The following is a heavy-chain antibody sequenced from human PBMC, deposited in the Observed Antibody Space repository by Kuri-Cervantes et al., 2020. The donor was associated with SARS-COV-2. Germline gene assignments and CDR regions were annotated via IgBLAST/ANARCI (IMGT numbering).Heavy chain of an antibody. Sequence: SETLSLTCTVSGGSISSYYWSWIRQPAGRGLEWIGRIYTSGSTNYNPSLKSRVTISVDTSKNQFSLKLSSVTAADTAVYYCAKDIGVVPAASTLAWFDPWGQGTLVTVSS. CDR1: GGSISSYY. CDR2: IYTSGST. D-gene: IGHD2-2*01. V-gene: IGHV4-4*07. J-gene: IGHJ5*02. CDR3: AKDIGVVPAASTLAWFDP.